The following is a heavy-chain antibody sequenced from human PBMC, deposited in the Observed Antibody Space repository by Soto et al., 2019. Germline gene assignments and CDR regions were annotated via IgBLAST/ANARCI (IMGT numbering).Heavy chain of an antibody. Sequence: QVQLVQSGAEVKKPGSSVTVSCKASGGTFSSYTISWVRQAPGQGLEWMAGISPIFGTPIYAQKFQDRVTLTAPHATMTASMEMNRLTYADTAFFYCARVVVGSRTGLDYWGHGIVVRISS. V-gene: IGHV1-69*01. CDR1: GGTFSSYT. D-gene: IGHD1-26*01. J-gene: IGHJ4*01. CDR2: ISPIFGTP. CDR3: ARVVVGSRTGLDY.